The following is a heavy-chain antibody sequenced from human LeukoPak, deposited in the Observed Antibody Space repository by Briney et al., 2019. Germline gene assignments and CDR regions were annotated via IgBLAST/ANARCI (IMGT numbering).Heavy chain of an antibody. CDR1: GFTFSSYA. J-gene: IGHJ4*02. CDR2: ISYDGSNK. D-gene: IGHD3-22*01. CDR3: ARASTTYDSSGYYIDY. V-gene: IGHV3-30-3*01. Sequence: GGSLRLSCAASGFTFSSYAMHWVRQAPGKGLEWVAVISYDGSNKYYADSVKGRFTISRDNSKNTLYLQMNSLRAEDTAVYYCARASTTYDSSGYYIDYWGQGTLVAVSS.